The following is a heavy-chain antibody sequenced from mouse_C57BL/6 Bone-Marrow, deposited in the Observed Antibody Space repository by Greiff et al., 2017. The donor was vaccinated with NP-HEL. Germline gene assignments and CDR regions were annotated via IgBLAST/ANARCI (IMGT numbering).Heavy chain of an antibody. CDR2: IFPGSGST. V-gene: IGHV1-9*01. Sequence: QVQLQQSGAELMKPGASVKLSCKATGYTFTGYWIEWVKQRPGHGLEWIGEIFPGSGSTNYNEKFKGKATFTADTSSNTAYMQISSLTTEDSAIYYCARGDGYYVGDAMDYWGQGTSVTVSS. CDR1: GYTFTGYW. J-gene: IGHJ4*01. D-gene: IGHD2-3*01. CDR3: ARGDGYYVGDAMDY.